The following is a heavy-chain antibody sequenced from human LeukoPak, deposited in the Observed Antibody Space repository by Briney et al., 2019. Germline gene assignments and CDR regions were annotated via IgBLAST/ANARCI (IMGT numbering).Heavy chain of an antibody. V-gene: IGHV4-39*07. D-gene: IGHD3-22*01. CDR2: IYYSGST. CDR1: GGSISSSSYY. Sequence: PSETLSLTCTVSGGSISSSSYYWGWIRQPPGKGLEWIGSIYYSGSTYYNPSLKSRVTISVDTSKNQFSLKLSSVTAADTAVYYCAREGYYYDSSGYYSIDYWGQGTLVTVSS. J-gene: IGHJ4*02. CDR3: AREGYYYDSSGYYSIDY.